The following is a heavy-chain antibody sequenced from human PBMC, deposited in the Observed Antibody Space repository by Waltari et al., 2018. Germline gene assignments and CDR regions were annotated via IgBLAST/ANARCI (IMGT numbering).Heavy chain of an antibody. J-gene: IGHJ4*02. CDR1: RFTFSSCS. D-gene: IGHD3-22*01. V-gene: IGHV3-48*02. Sequence: EVQLVESGGGLVQPGGSLGLSCAASRFTFSSCSMNWVRQAPGKGLEWVSYISSSSSTIYYADSVKGRFTISRDNAKNSLYLQMNSLRDEDTAVYYCAIADSSGYQWGQGTLVTVSS. CDR2: ISSSSSTI. CDR3: AIADSSGYQ.